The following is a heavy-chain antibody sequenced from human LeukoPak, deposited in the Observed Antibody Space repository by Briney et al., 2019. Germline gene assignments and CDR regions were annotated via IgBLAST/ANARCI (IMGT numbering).Heavy chain of an antibody. Sequence: GGSLRLSCAASGFTFSSYWMSWVRQAPGKGLEWVANIKQDGSERYYVDSVKGRFTISRDNAKNSLYLQMNSLRAEDTAVYYCARDLTIAVTGYWGQGTLVTVSS. CDR1: GFTFSSYW. J-gene: IGHJ4*02. D-gene: IGHD6-19*01. CDR2: IKQDGSER. V-gene: IGHV3-7*01. CDR3: ARDLTIAVTGY.